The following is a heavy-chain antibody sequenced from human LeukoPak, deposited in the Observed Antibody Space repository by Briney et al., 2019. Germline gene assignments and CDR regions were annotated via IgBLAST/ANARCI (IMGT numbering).Heavy chain of an antibody. D-gene: IGHD2-2*01. Sequence: GASVKVSCKASGYTFTSYAMHWVRQAPGQRLEWMGWINAGNGNTKYSQKFQGRVTITRDTPASTAYMELSSLRSEDTAVYYCAVLYCSSTSCFDFDYWGQGTLVTVSS. CDR2: INAGNGNT. CDR1: GYTFTSYA. V-gene: IGHV1-3*01. CDR3: AVLYCSSTSCFDFDY. J-gene: IGHJ4*02.